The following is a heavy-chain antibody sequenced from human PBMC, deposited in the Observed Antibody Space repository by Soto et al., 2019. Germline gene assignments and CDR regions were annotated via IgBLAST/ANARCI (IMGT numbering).Heavy chain of an antibody. CDR1: GYTFTSYA. V-gene: IGHV1-3*01. D-gene: IGHD3-22*01. CDR3: ASIDSSGYYRGAFDI. Sequence: ASVKVSCKASGYTFTSYAMHWVRQAPGQRLEWMGWVNAGNGNTKYSQKFQGRVTITRDTSASTAYMELSSLRSEDTAVYYCASIDSSGYYRGAFDIWGQGTMVTVSS. CDR2: VNAGNGNT. J-gene: IGHJ3*02.